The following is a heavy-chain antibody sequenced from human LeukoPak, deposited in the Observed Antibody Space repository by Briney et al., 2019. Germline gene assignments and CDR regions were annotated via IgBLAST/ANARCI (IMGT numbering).Heavy chain of an antibody. V-gene: IGHV3-23*01. D-gene: IGHD2-2*02. CDR1: GFTFSSYA. J-gene: IGHJ4*02. Sequence: GGSLRLSCAASGFTFSSYAMSWVRQAPGKGLEWVSLISGSGGSTYYADSVKGRFTISRDNSKNTLYLQMNSLRAEDTAVYYCAKLGIYCSSTSCYIDYWGQGTLVTVSS. CDR3: AKLGIYCSSTSCYIDY. CDR2: ISGSGGST.